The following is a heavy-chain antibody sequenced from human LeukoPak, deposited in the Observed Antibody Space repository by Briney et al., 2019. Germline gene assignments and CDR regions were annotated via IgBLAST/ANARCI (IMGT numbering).Heavy chain of an antibody. CDR2: IYAGGST. V-gene: IGHV3-53*01. CDR3: AREGGSRISWNQHSE. Sequence: GGSLRLSCAASGFTVSSNYMTWVRQAPGKGLEWVSVIYAGGSTYYADSVKGRFTISRDNSKNTLYLPMNNLRAEDTAVYYCAREGGSRISWNQHSEWGQGTLVTVSS. CDR1: GFTVSSNY. D-gene: IGHD1-26*01. J-gene: IGHJ4*02.